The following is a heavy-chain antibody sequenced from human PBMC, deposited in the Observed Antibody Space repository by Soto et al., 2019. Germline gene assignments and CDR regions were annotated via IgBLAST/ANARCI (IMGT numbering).Heavy chain of an antibody. CDR3: ARSDGRY. J-gene: IGHJ4*02. CDR2: IYYSGST. V-gene: IGHV4-59*01. Sequence: QVQLQESGPGLVKPSETLSLTCTVSAGSISSYYWSWIRQPPGKGLEWIGYIYYSGSTNYNPSLKSRVTISVDTSKNQFSLKLSSVSAADTAVYYCARSDGRYWGQGTLVTVSS. CDR1: AGSISSYY.